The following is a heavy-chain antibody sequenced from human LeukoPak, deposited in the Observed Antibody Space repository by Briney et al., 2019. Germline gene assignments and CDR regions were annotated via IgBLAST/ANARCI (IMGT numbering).Heavy chain of an antibody. V-gene: IGHV3-33*07. Sequence: GGSLRLSCAASGYTFSSYGMYWVRQAPGKGLEWVAVIWHDGSSEFYGDSVKGRFSISRDDSKNKVYLQMNSLRGEDTALYFCARDSRGGWSGYLDYWGQGTLVIVSS. CDR2: IWHDGSSE. CDR1: GYTFSSYG. J-gene: IGHJ4*02. D-gene: IGHD6-19*01. CDR3: ARDSRGGWSGYLDY.